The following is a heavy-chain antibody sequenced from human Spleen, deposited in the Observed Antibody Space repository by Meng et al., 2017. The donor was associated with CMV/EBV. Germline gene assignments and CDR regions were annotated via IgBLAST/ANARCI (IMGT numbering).Heavy chain of an antibody. CDR3: ARGGADDS. Sequence: GSLRLSCAASGFTFSTYAMTWVRQAPGKGLEWVSIINRSGGSTYYADSVKGRFTISRDNSKNTLYLQMNSLRAEDTAVYYCARGGADDSWGQGTLVTVSS. CDR2: INRSGGST. CDR1: GFTFSTYA. V-gene: IGHV3-23*01. D-gene: IGHD1-26*01. J-gene: IGHJ4*02.